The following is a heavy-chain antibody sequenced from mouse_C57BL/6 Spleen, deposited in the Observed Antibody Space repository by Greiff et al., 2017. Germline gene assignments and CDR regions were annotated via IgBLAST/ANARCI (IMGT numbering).Heavy chain of an antibody. Sequence: EVQLQQSGAELVRPGSSVKMSCKTSGYTFTSYGINWVKQRPGQGLEWIGYIYIGNGYTEYNEKFKGKATLTLDTSSSPASMQLRSLTSKDAAIYFCARARNWGEPVYYFDYWGQGTTLTVSS. CDR1: GYTFTSYG. D-gene: IGHD4-1*01. V-gene: IGHV1-58*01. CDR2: IYIGNGYT. CDR3: ARARNWGEPVYYFDY. J-gene: IGHJ2*01.